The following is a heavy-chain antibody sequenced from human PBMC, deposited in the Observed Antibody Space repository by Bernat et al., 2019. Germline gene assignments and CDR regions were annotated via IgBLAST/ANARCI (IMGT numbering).Heavy chain of an antibody. J-gene: IGHJ4*02. CDR1: GFTFSSYS. V-gene: IGHV3-21*05. CDR3: ARDPLGYCSGGSCYFDY. Sequence: EVQLLESGGGLVKPGGSLRLSCAASGFTFSSYSMNWVRQAPGKGLEWVSYISSSSSYIYYADSVKGRFTISRDNAKNSLYLQMNSLRAEDTAVYYCARDPLGYCSGGSCYFDYWGQGTLVTVSS. CDR2: ISSSSSYI. D-gene: IGHD2-15*01.